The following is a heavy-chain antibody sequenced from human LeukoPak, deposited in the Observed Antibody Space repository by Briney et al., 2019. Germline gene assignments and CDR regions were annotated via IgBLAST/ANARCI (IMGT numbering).Heavy chain of an antibody. D-gene: IGHD3-10*01. Sequence: TGGSLRLSCAASGLSFTTYWMSWVRQAPGKGLEWVANIKQDGTKKYYVDSVKGRFTISRDNAKNSLYLQVSSLRVEDTAVYYCARLAKYFYGSETYYFFEHWGQGTPVTASS. V-gene: IGHV3-7*01. CDR3: ARLAKYFYGSETYYFFEH. J-gene: IGHJ4*02. CDR2: IKQDGTKK. CDR1: GLSFTTYW.